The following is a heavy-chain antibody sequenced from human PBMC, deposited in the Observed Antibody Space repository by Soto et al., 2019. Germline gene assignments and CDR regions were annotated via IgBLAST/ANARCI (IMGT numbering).Heavy chain of an antibody. CDR2: IYYSGST. Sequence: NPGKGLEWIGYIYYSGSTYYNPSLKSRVTISVDTSQNQFSLTLSSVTAADTAVYFFARQWSRAGYSARTGVSGQ. V-gene: IGHV4-31*02. CDR3: ARQWSRAGYSARTGV. J-gene: IGHJ6*02. D-gene: IGHD2-8*01.